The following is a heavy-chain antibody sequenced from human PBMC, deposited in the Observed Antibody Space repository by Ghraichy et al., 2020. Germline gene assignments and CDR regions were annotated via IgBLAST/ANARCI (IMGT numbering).Heavy chain of an antibody. V-gene: IGHV1-2*02. D-gene: IGHD2/OR15-2a*01. CDR1: GDTVCGHF. Sequence: ASVKVSCKAVGDTVCGHFLHWVREGRGHGLQWMGWLNVDSGDTKNGQRFQDRVMMTRAASTTMAYMEMSSLRSDVTAVYYCVYARAVYYYYMDVWGTGTSVIVSS. CDR2: LNVDSGDT. J-gene: IGHJ6*03. CDR3: VYARAVYYYYMDV.